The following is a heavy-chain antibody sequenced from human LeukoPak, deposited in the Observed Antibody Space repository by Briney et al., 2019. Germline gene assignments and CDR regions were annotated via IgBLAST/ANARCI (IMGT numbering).Heavy chain of an antibody. Sequence: PSETLSLTCAVYGGSFSGYYWSWIRQPPGKGLECIGEINHSGSTNYNPSLKSRVTISVDTSKNQFSLKLSSVTAADTAVYYCARRRYCTNGVCYTGRYFQHWGQGTLVTVSS. CDR1: GGSFSGYY. CDR3: ARRRYCTNGVCYTGRYFQH. CDR2: INHSGST. V-gene: IGHV4-34*01. J-gene: IGHJ1*01. D-gene: IGHD2-8*01.